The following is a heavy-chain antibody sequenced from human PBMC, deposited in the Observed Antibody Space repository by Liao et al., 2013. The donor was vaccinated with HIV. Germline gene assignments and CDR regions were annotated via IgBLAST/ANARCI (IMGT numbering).Heavy chain of an antibody. D-gene: IGHD3-22*01. CDR3: AGGDHYDSGDYVSLAFDI. V-gene: IGHV4-4*07. J-gene: IGHJ3*02. Sequence: QVQLQESGPRLVQPSETLSLTCTVSGDTIINNYWTWLRQPAGKGLEWIGRVYSSGSTNYNPSLKSRITISVDTSKSQISLKLTSVAAADTAVYYCAGGDHYDSGDYVSLAFDIWGQGTMVTVSS. CDR2: VYSSGST. CDR1: GDTIINNY.